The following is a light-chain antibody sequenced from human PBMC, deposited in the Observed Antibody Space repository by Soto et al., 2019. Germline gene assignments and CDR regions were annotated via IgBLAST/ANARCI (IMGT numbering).Light chain of an antibody. V-gene: IGKV3-20*01. CDR3: QQYGSSPTIT. CDR1: QNIKTN. Sequence: VRTQSPATLSVSQGERATLSCRASQNIKTNLAWYQHKPGQAPRLLIYGASSRATGIPDRFSGSGSGTDFTLTISRLEPEDFAVYYCQQYGSSPTITFGQGTRLEIK. J-gene: IGKJ5*01. CDR2: GAS.